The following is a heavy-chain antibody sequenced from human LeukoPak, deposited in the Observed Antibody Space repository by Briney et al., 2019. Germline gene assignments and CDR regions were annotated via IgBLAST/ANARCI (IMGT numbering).Heavy chain of an antibody. CDR3: ARLILVATFDY. CDR1: GFTFSSYA. Sequence: GGSLRLSCAASGFTFSSYAMHWVRQAPGKGLEWVAVISYDVSNKYYADSVKGRFTISRDNSKNTLYLQMNSLRAEDTAVYYCARLILVATFDYWGQGTLVTVSS. V-gene: IGHV3-30-3*01. D-gene: IGHD5-12*01. CDR2: ISYDVSNK. J-gene: IGHJ4*02.